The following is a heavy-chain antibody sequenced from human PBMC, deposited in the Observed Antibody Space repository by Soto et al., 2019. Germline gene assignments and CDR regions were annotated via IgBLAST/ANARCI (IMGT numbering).Heavy chain of an antibody. Sequence: PGGSLRLSCAASGFTFSSYAMSWVRQAPGKGLEWVSATSGSGGSTYYADSVKGRFTTSRDNSKNTLYLQMNSLRAEDTAVYYCATAVAGTFDYWGQGTLVTVSS. CDR2: TSGSGGST. CDR3: ATAVAGTFDY. CDR1: GFTFSSYA. D-gene: IGHD6-19*01. V-gene: IGHV3-23*01. J-gene: IGHJ4*02.